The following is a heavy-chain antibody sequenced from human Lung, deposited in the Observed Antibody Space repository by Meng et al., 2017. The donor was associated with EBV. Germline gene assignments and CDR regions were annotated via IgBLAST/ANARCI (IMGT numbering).Heavy chain of an antibody. Sequence: QGQLVQFGSELKKPGSSGKVSCEASGYTFSRYSMHWVRQAPGQGLEWMGWINTDTGKPTYAQGFTGRFVFSLDTSVRTAYLQISSLKAEDTAVYYCARDRGSSGWSNWFDPWGQGTLVTVSS. V-gene: IGHV7-4-1*02. CDR3: ARDRGSSGWSNWFDP. CDR2: INTDTGKP. CDR1: GYTFSRYS. J-gene: IGHJ5*02. D-gene: IGHD6-13*01.